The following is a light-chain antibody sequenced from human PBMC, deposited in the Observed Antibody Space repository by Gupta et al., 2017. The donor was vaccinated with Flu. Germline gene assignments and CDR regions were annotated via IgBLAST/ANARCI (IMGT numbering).Light chain of an antibody. J-gene: IGKJ2*01. CDR3: QQLNSYPHT. CDR2: VAS. Sequence: PSFLSASVGDRVTITCRASQGISNYLAWYQQKPGEAPNLLIYVASTLQSGVPSRFSGSGSGTEFTLTISSLQPEDFANYYCQQLNSYPHTFGQGTKLEIK. CDR1: QGISNY. V-gene: IGKV1-9*01.